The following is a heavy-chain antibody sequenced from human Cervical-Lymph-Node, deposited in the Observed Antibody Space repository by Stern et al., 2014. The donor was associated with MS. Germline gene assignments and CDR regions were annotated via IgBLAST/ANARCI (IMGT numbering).Heavy chain of an antibody. CDR1: GGSFSGYY. CDR3: ARVMGGYSYGRYYYYYGMDV. D-gene: IGHD5-18*01. V-gene: IGHV4-34*01. CDR2: INHSGST. J-gene: IGHJ6*02. Sequence: QVQLQQWGAGLLKPSETLSLTCAVYGGSFSGYYWSWIRQPPGKGLEWIGEINHSGSTNYNPSLKSRVTISVDTSKNQFSLKLSSVTAADTAVYYCARVMGGYSYGRYYYYYGMDVWGQGTTVTVSS.